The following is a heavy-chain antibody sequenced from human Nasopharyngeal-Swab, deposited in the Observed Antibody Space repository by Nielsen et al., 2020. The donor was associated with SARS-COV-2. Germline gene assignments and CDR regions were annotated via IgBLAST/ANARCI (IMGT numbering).Heavy chain of an antibody. CDR2: MNPNSGNT. D-gene: IGHD2-2*01. V-gene: IGHV1-8*01. Sequence: ASVKVSCKASGYTFTSYDINWVRQATGQGLEWMGWMNPNSGNTGYAQKFQGRVTMTRNTSISTAYMDLSSLRSDDTAVYYCARDSMPTHYQTSRNAFSLWGQGTMVTVSS. J-gene: IGHJ3*01. CDR1: GYTFTSYD. CDR3: ARDSMPTHYQTSRNAFSL.